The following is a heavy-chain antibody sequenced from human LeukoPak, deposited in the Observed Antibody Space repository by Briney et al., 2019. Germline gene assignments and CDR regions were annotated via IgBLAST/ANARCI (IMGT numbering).Heavy chain of an antibody. CDR1: GYTFTSYY. CDR3: ARDPETGYCSGGSCYGWFDP. V-gene: IGHV1-2*02. Sequence: GASVKVSCKASGYTFTSYYMHWVRQAPGQGLEWMGWINPNSGGTNYAQKFQGRVTMTRDTSISTAYMELSRLRSDDTAVYYCARDPETGYCSGGSCYGWFDPWGQGTLVTVSS. J-gene: IGHJ5*02. D-gene: IGHD2-15*01. CDR2: INPNSGGT.